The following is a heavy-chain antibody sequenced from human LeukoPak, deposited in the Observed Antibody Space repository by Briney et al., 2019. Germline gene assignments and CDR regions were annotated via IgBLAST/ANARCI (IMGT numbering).Heavy chain of an antibody. Sequence: GGSLRLSCAASGFTFSSYEMNWVRQAPGKGLEWVSYISSSGMTIYYADSVKGRFTISRDNAKNSLYLQMNSLKPEDTAVYYCARDFGAGWEEPKYSFDYWGQGILVTVSS. CDR1: GFTFSSYE. CDR3: ARDFGAGWEEPKYSFDY. CDR2: ISSSGMTI. J-gene: IGHJ4*02. D-gene: IGHD3-10*01. V-gene: IGHV3-48*03.